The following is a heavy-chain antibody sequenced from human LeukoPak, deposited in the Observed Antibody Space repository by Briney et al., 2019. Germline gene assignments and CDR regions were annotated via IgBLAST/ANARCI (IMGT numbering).Heavy chain of an antibody. CDR3: ARDAVGASLFEY. CDR2: TYCRSKWHN. V-gene: IGHV6-1*01. J-gene: IGHJ4*02. Sequence: SQTLSLTCVISGDSVSNNVAVWNWIRQSPSRGLEWLGRTYCRSKWHNHYAVSMESRITNSPDTSKNQFYLQLDSVTPEDTAVYYCARDAVGASLFEYWGQGTLVTVSS. CDR1: GDSVSNNVAV. D-gene: IGHD1-26*01.